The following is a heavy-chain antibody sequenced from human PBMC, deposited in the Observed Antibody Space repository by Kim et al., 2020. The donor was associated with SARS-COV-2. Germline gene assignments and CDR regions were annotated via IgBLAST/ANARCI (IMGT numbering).Heavy chain of an antibody. CDR1: GYTLTELS. CDR2: FDPEDGET. CDR3: ATSMITFGGVIVRGGSLDY. V-gene: IGHV1-24*01. D-gene: IGHD3-16*02. Sequence: ASVKVSCKVSGYTLTELSMHWVRQAPGKGLEWMGGFDPEDGETIYAQKFQGRVTMTEDTSTDTAYMELSSLRSEDTAVYYCATSMITFGGVIVRGGSLDYWCQGTLVTASS. J-gene: IGHJ4*02.